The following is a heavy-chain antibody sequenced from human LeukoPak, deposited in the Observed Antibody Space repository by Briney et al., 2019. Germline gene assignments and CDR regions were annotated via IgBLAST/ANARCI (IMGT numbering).Heavy chain of an antibody. CDR1: GFTVSSNY. D-gene: IGHD3-10*01. Sequence: GGSLRLSCAASGFTVSSNYMSWVRQAPGKGLEWVSVIYSGGSTYYADSVRGRFTISRDNSKNTLYLQMNSLRAEDTAVYYCARGQVRGYYFDYWGQGTLVTVSS. V-gene: IGHV3-53*01. J-gene: IGHJ4*02. CDR3: ARGQVRGYYFDY. CDR2: IYSGGST.